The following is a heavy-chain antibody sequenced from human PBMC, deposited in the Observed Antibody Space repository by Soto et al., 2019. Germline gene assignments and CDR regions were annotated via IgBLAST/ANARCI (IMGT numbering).Heavy chain of an antibody. CDR3: ARDEIVVVPAARFGVGDYYYYGMDV. CDR2: IKQDGSEQ. V-gene: IGHV3-7*03. Sequence: PGGSLRLSCAASGFTFSNYWMSWVRQAPGKGLEWVANIKQDGSEQYYVDSVKGRFTISRNNAKNSLYLQMNSLRAEDTAVYYCARDEIVVVPAARFGVGDYYYYGMDVWGQGTTVTVSS. CDR1: GFTFSNYW. D-gene: IGHD2-2*01. J-gene: IGHJ6*02.